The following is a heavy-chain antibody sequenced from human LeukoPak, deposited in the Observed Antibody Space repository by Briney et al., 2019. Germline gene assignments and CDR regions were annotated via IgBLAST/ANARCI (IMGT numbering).Heavy chain of an antibody. V-gene: IGHV3-48*04. CDR2: ITGDGSVV. CDR1: GFTFSSYA. CDR3: AKTGKYTYGFFDY. D-gene: IGHD5-18*01. J-gene: IGHJ4*02. Sequence: PGGSLRLSCAASGFTFSSYAMSWVRQAPGKGLEWLSYITGDGSVVYYADSVKGRFTISRDNARNSLYLQMNSLRAEDSAVYYCAKTGKYTYGFFDYWGQGTLVTVSS.